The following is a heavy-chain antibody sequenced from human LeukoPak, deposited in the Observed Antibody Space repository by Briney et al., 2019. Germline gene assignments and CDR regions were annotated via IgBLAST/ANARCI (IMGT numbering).Heavy chain of an antibody. V-gene: IGHV4-34*01. Sequence: SETLSLTCAVYGGSFSGYYWSWIRQPPGKGLEWIGEINHSGSTNYNPSLKSRVTISVDTSKNQFSLKLSSVTAADTAVYYCARESRKVVVPADTRPYYYYYMDVWGKGTTVTVSS. J-gene: IGHJ6*03. CDR2: INHSGST. CDR1: GGSFSGYY. D-gene: IGHD2-2*01. CDR3: ARESRKVVVPADTRPYYYYYMDV.